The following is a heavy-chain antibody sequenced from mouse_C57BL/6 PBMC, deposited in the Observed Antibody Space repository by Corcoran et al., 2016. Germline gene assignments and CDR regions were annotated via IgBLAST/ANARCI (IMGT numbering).Heavy chain of an antibody. CDR1: GYTFTTYG. J-gene: IGHJ1*03. V-gene: IGHV9-3*01. D-gene: IGHD2-5*01. Sequence: QIQLVQSGPELKKPGETVKISCKASGYTFTTYGMSWVKQAPGKGLKWMGWINTYSGVPTYADDFKGRFAFSLETSASTAYLQINNLKNEDTATYFCARGGNYSKGYFDVWGTGTMVTVSS. CDR3: ARGGNYSKGYFDV. CDR2: INTYSGVP.